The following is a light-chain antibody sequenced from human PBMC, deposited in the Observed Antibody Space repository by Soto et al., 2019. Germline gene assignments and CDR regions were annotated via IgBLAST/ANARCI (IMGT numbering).Light chain of an antibody. CDR2: DVS. J-gene: IGLJ2*01. V-gene: IGLV2-11*01. Sequence: QSVLTQPRSVSGSPGQSVTISCTGTSSDVGGYNYVSWYQQPPGKAPKLMIYDVSKRPSGVPDRFSGSKSGNTASLTISGLQAEDEADYYCCSYAGSYTFVVFGGGTKVTVL. CDR1: SSDVGGYNY. CDR3: CSYAGSYTFVV.